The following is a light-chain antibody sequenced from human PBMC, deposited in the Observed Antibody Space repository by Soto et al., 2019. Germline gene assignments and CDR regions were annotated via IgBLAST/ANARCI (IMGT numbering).Light chain of an antibody. Sequence: EIVFTQSPATLAVSPGERVSPSCRASESVSSNLAWYQQKPGQAPRLLIYGASTRATGIPARFSGSGSGTEFTLTISGLQSEDSAVYYCHHYNNWPRTFGRGTKVDI. J-gene: IGKJ1*01. CDR2: GAS. CDR1: ESVSSN. V-gene: IGKV3-15*01. CDR3: HHYNNWPRT.